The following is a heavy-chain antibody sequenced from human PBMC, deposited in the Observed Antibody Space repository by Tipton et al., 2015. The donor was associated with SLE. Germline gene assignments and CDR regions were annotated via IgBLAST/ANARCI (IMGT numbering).Heavy chain of an antibody. J-gene: IGHJ4*02. V-gene: IGHV4-31*02. Sequence: LRLSCTVSGGSISSGGYFWSWIRQHPGKGLEWFGYIHYSGSTSYNPSLKSQVTISVDTSKNQFSLKLSSVTAEDTAVYYCSRECSRYCSGSSCYTVDHWGQGTLVTVSS. CDR1: GGSISSGGYF. CDR2: IHYSGST. D-gene: IGHD2-2*02. CDR3: SRECSRYCSGSSCYTVDH.